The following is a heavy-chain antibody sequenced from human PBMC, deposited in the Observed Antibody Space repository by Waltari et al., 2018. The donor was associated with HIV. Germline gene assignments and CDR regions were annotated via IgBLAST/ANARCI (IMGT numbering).Heavy chain of an antibody. CDR2: IYSSGTT. Sequence: QVQLQESGPGLVKPSETLSLTCNVSGGSISSYYWSWIRQPPGKGLEWFGYIYSSGTTNYKPSLKSRVTISLDTSKNQFSLKLSSVTAADTAVYYCARRKGYGDYGGGFYFDYWGQGTLVTVSS. D-gene: IGHD4-17*01. CDR1: GGSISSYY. V-gene: IGHV4-59*01. CDR3: ARRKGYGDYGGGFYFDY. J-gene: IGHJ4*02.